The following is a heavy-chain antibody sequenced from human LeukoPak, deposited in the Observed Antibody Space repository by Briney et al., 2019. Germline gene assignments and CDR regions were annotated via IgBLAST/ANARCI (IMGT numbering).Heavy chain of an antibody. D-gene: IGHD3-22*01. CDR2: ISVRSNYI. J-gene: IGHJ4*02. CDR3: ARLRRNSDSSGYYYYYDY. CDR1: GFTFTTYP. V-gene: IGHV3-21*01. Sequence: PGGSLRLSCDASGFTFTTYPMHWVRQAPGKGLEWVSSISVRSNYIYYADSVRGRFSISRDDARNSLYLQMDSLRGDDTAVYYCARLRRNSDSSGYYYYYDYWGQGTLVTVSS.